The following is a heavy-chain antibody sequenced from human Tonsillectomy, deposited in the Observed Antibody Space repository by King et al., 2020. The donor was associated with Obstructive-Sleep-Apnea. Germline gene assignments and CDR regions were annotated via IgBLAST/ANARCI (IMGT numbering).Heavy chain of an antibody. CDR2: INPSSGGT. J-gene: IGHJ4*02. Sequence: VQLVQSGAEVKRPGASVKVSCKASGYTFTGYFMHWVRQAPGQGLEWMGWINPSSGGTKYAQKFQDRVTMTRDTSISTAYMELSRLTSDDTAVYYCARDRGGYDSSGYYLDYFDYWGQGTLVTVSS. V-gene: IGHV1-2*02. CDR1: GYTFTGYF. CDR3: ARDRGGYDSSGYYLDYFDY. D-gene: IGHD3-22*01.